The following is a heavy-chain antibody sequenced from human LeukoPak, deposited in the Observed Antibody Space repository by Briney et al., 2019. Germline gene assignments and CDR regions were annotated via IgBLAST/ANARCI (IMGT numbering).Heavy chain of an antibody. J-gene: IGHJ6*02. CDR3: ARGYCSGGSCPYFYHYGMDV. D-gene: IGHD2-15*01. Sequence: ASVRLSCKASGCTFTDFFIHWVRQAPGQGLEWMGRINPNSGGTNYAQKFQGRVTMTRDTSISTVYMELSRLRSDDTAVYYCARGYCSGGSCPYFYHYGMDVWGQGTTVTISS. CDR1: GCTFTDFF. CDR2: INPNSGGT. V-gene: IGHV1-2*06.